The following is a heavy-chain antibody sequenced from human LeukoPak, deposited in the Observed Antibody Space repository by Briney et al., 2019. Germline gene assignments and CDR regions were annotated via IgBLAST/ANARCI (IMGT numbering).Heavy chain of an antibody. CDR2: IYTSGST. V-gene: IGHV4-4*07. CDR3: ARDFITLTYNYYGMDV. J-gene: IGHJ6*02. D-gene: IGHD4/OR15-4a*01. CDR1: GGSISSYY. Sequence: SETLFLTCTVSGGSISSYYWSWIRQPAGKGLEWIGRIYTSGSTNYNPSLKSRVTMSVDTSKNQFSLKLSSVTAADTAVYYCARDFITLTYNYYGMDVWGQGTTVTVSS.